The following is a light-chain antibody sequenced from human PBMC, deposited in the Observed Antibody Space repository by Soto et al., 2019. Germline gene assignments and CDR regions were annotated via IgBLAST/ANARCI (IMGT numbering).Light chain of an antibody. J-gene: IGKJ5*01. CDR1: QTVSSH. V-gene: IGKV3-20*01. CDR2: GAS. CDR3: QQYGSSPFG. Sequence: EIVMTQSPATLSVSLGERATLSCRASQTVSSHLAWYQQKPGQAPRLLIYGASTRATGIPDRFSGSGSGTDFTLTISRLEPEDFAVYYCQQYGSSPFGFGGGTRLEIK.